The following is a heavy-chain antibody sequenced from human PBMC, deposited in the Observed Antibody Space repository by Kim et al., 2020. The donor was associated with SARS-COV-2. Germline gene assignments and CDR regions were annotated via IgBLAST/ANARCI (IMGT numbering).Heavy chain of an antibody. D-gene: IGHD2-2*01. Sequence: ASVKVSCKASGYTFTSYAMHWVRQAPGQRLEWMGWINAGNGNTKYSQKFQGRVTITRDTSASTAYMELSSLRSEDTAVYYCARDWGCSSTSCYGAFPGSFDYWGQGTLVTVSS. CDR2: INAGNGNT. CDR1: GYTFTSYA. V-gene: IGHV1-3*01. CDR3: ARDWGCSSTSCYGAFPGSFDY. J-gene: IGHJ4*02.